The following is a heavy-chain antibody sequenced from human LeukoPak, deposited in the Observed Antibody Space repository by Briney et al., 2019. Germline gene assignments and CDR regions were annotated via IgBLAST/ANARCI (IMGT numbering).Heavy chain of an antibody. Sequence: ASETLSLTCTVSGGSISSDRFYWTWVRQPAGKGLEWIGRIKSSNTNYNPSLKSRVSISLDTSTNQFSLKLSSLTAADTAGYYCARVPDWTYVPDYWGQGTLVTVSS. J-gene: IGHJ4*02. CDR3: ARVPDWTYVPDY. CDR1: GGSISSDRFY. V-gene: IGHV4-61*02. D-gene: IGHD3-16*01. CDR2: IKSSNT.